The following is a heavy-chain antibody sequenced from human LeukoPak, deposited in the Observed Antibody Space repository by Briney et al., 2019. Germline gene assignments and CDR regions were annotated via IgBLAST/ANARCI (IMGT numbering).Heavy chain of an antibody. CDR3: TKVGLSGLFDY. V-gene: IGHV4-59*01. CDR2: IYYDGST. Sequence: SETLSLTCTVSGVSINDFYWTWIRQSPGNGLEWIGYIYYDGSTDYNPSLKSRVTMSIDTSRSQFSLKLNSVTAADTAVYCCTKVGLSGLFDYWGQGALVTVSS. D-gene: IGHD3-10*01. CDR1: GVSINDFY. J-gene: IGHJ4*02.